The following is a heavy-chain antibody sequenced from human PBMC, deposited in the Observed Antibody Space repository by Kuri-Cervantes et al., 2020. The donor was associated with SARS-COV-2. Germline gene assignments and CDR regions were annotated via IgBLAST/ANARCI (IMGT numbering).Heavy chain of an antibody. J-gene: IGHJ4*02. Sequence: GESLKISCAASGFTFSSYEMNWVRQAPGEGLEWVSNISTSGRTIYYAASVKGRFTISRDNAKNSLYLQMNSLRAEDTAVYYCAIYDLSPQRYCSSTSSSPPYFDYWGQGTLVTVSS. CDR1: GFTFSSYE. CDR2: ISTSGRTI. D-gene: IGHD2-2*01. CDR3: AIYDLSPQRYCSSTSSSPPYFDY. V-gene: IGHV3-48*03.